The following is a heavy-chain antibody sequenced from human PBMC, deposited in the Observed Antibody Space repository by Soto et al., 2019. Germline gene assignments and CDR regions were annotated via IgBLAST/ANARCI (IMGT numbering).Heavy chain of an antibody. CDR1: GGSISSYY. V-gene: IGHV4-59*12. CDR2: IYYSGTS. D-gene: IGHD5-12*01. CDR3: ASRVEGLYSGNDRYYFDY. J-gene: IGHJ4*02. Sequence: PSETLSLTCTVSGGSISSYYWSWIRQPPGKGLEWIGYIYYSGTSNHNPSLKSRVTISVDTSKNQFSLTLTSVTAADTAVYYCASRVEGLYSGNDRYYFDYWGQGTLVTVSS.